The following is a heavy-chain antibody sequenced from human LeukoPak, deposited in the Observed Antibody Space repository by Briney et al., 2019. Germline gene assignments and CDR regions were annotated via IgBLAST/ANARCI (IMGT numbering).Heavy chain of an antibody. CDR1: KFTFSSYS. D-gene: IGHD6-19*01. V-gene: IGHV3-21*01. CDR3: AKDPPGRESIAVAGTVY. J-gene: IGHJ4*02. Sequence: PGGSLRLSCAASKFTFSSYSMNWVRQAPGKGLEWVSSISSSSSYIYYADSVKGRFTISRDNAKNSLYLQMNSLRAEDTAVYYCAKDPPGRESIAVAGTVYWGQGTLVTVSS. CDR2: ISSSSSYI.